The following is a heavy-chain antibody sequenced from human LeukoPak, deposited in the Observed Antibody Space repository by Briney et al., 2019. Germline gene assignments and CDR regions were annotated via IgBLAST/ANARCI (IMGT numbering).Heavy chain of an antibody. J-gene: IGHJ4*02. D-gene: IGHD2-2*01. CDR1: GFTFSSSW. CDR2: IKQDGSEK. Sequence: PGGSLRLSCAASGFTFSSSWMTWVRQAPGKGLEWVANIKQDGSEKYYVDSVKGRFTISRDNAKNSLYLQMNSLRAEDTAVYYCARPFEGRYCSSTSCPGGFDYWGQGTLVTVSS. CDR3: ARPFEGRYCSSTSCPGGFDY. V-gene: IGHV3-7*01.